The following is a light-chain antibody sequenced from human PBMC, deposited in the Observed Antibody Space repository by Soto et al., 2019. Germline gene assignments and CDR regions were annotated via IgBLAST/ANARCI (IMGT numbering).Light chain of an antibody. CDR2: GAS. CDR3: QQYDQWWT. CDR1: QSIQTT. J-gene: IGKJ1*01. V-gene: IGKV3-15*01. Sequence: ETVRTPSPATLSLSPVERGTCSCRASQSIQTTLAWFQLKPGQAPRLLIYGASIRAAGIPARFSGSGSGTESSLTISSLQSEDFGVFVCQQYDQWWTVGQGTKVDIK.